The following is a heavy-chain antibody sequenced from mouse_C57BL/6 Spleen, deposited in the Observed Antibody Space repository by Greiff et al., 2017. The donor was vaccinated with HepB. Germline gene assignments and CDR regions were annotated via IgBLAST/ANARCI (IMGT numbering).Heavy chain of an antibody. J-gene: IGHJ2*01. CDR3: TRWSYPYYYGSRGDY. D-gene: IGHD1-1*01. V-gene: IGHV1-15*01. CDR1: GYTFTDYE. CDR2: IDPETGGT. Sequence: VKLQESGAELVRPGASVTLSCKASGYTFTDYEMHWVKQTPVHGLEWIGAIDPETGGTAYNQKFKGKAILTADKSSSTAYMELRSLTSEDSAVYYCTRWSYPYYYGSRGDYWGQGTTLTVSS.